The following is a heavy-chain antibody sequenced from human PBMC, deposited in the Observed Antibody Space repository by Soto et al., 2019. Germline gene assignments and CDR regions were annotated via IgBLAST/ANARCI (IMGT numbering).Heavy chain of an antibody. V-gene: IGHV3-23*01. CDR1: GFTFSSYA. Sequence: GGSLKLSCADSGFTFSSYAMSWVRQAPGKGLEWVSAISGSGGSTYYADSVKGRFTIPRDNSKNTLYLQMNSLRAEDTAVYYCAGGYCGGDCYSHYYYYYGMDVWGQGTTVTVSS. D-gene: IGHD2-21*02. CDR2: ISGSGGST. CDR3: AGGYCGGDCYSHYYYYYGMDV. J-gene: IGHJ6*02.